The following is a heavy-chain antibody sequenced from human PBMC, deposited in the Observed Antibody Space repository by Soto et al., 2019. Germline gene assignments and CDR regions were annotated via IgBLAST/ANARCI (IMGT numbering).Heavy chain of an antibody. D-gene: IGHD3-3*01. Sequence: ASVKVSCKASGYTFTSYGISWVRQAPGQGLEWMGWISAYNGNTNYAQKLQGRVTTTTDTSTSTAYMELRSLRSDDTAVYYCAREPPPDFWSGYYVYYYYGMDVWGQGTTVTVSS. CDR1: GYTFTSYG. CDR2: ISAYNGNT. V-gene: IGHV1-18*01. J-gene: IGHJ6*02. CDR3: AREPPPDFWSGYYVYYYYGMDV.